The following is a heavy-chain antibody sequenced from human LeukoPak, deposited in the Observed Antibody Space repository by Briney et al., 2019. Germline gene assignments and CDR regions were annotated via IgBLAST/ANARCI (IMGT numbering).Heavy chain of an antibody. CDR3: ARQGSGYSPTYYYYMDV. V-gene: IGHV4-38-2*02. Sequence: SETLSLTCSVSRYSISSGYYWAWIRQPPGKGLEWIGSIYHSGSAYYNASLKSRVTISVDTSKNQISLELPSVTAADTAVYYCARQGSGYSPTYYYYMDVWGKGTTVTISS. CDR2: IYHSGSA. J-gene: IGHJ6*03. CDR1: RYSISSGYY. D-gene: IGHD5-18*01.